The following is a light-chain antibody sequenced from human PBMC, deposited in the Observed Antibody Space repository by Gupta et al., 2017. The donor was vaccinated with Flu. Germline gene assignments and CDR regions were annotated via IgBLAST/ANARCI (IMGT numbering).Light chain of an antibody. CDR3: HTWDNSVGV. CDR1: KLGNKY. J-gene: IGLJ3*02. V-gene: IGLV3-1*01. Sequence: SYELTHPPSVSVSPGQTANIACPGDKLGNKYVCWYRQKPGQSPILVLYQDSKRPSGIPERFSGSNSGNTATLTISGTQAMDEADYYCHTWDNSVGVFGGGTKLTVL. CDR2: QDS.